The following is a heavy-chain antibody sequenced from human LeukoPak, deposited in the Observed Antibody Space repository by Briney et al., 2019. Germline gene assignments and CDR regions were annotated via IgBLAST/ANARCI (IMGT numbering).Heavy chain of an antibody. J-gene: IGHJ4*02. CDR1: GGSINPYS. V-gene: IGHV4-59*08. D-gene: IGHD6-6*01. CDR3: ARQYSRSSYFDY. CDR2: VYYSGRT. Sequence: SETLSLTCTVSGGSINPYSWTWIRQPPGKGLEWIGYVYYSGRTNYNPSLESRVTISVDTSKNHFSLNLTSVTAADTAVYYCARQYSRSSYFDYWGQGTLVTVSS.